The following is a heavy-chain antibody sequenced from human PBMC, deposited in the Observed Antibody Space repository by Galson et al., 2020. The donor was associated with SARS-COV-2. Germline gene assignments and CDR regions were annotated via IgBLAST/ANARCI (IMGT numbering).Heavy chain of an antibody. D-gene: IGHD3-3*01. CDR3: SGSSTYDFVLAF. CDR2: IRSNTYGEPP. V-gene: IGHV3-49*03. CDR1: GFTFATYG. Sequence: GGSLRLSCTASGFTFATYGISWFRQAPGKGLEWVSFIRSNTYGEPPQYAASVRDRFAVSRDDSEGIAYLQMDSLKTEDTAVYYCSGSSTYDFVLAFWGQGTVVTVSS. J-gene: IGHJ4*02.